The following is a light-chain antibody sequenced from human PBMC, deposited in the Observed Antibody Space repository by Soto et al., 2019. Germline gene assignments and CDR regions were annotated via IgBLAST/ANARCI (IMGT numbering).Light chain of an antibody. CDR2: EVS. Sequence: QSALTQPASVSGSPGQSITISCIGTSSDVGGYKYVSWYQQHPGKAPKLMIYEVSNRPSWVSNRFSGSKSGDTASLTISGLQAEDEADYYCSSYTSSTTYVFGTGTKVTVL. J-gene: IGLJ1*01. CDR3: SSYTSSTTYV. CDR1: SSDVGGYKY. V-gene: IGLV2-14*01.